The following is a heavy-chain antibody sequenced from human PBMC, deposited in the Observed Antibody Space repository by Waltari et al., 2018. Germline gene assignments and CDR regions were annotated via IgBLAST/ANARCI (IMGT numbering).Heavy chain of an antibody. CDR1: GFTFRSDW. J-gene: IGHJ4*02. CDR2: RTQDGSKG. Sequence: EVQLVESGGGLVQPGGSLRLSCVASGFTFRSDWMSWVSQAPGQGVEWLADRTQDGSKGDYIESVRCRFTISRDTGKKSEYLQMNRQGVEETVVNFCVRDWEVDSPNFDYWGQGTQVTVSS. V-gene: IGHV3-7*01. CDR3: VRDWEVDSPNFDY. D-gene: IGHD1-26*01.